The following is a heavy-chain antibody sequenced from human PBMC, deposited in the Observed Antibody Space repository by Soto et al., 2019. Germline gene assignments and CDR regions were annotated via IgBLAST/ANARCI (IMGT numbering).Heavy chain of an antibody. CDR1: GGSISGSSTYY. CDR3: ARGLTGTMMKISGFDP. V-gene: IGHV4-39*01. J-gene: IGHJ5*02. CDR2: VYYSGIT. D-gene: IGHD1-7*01. Sequence: SETLSLTCTVSGGSISGSSTYYWGWIRQSPGKGLEYIGIVYYSGITYYNPSLKSRVTISVDTSKNQFSLDLSSVTAADTAVYYCARGLTGTMMKISGFDPWGQGTLVTVSS.